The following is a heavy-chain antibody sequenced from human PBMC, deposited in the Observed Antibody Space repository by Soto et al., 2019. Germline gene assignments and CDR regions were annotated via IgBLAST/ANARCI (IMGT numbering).Heavy chain of an antibody. D-gene: IGHD3-16*02. CDR1: GESISSDGHY. V-gene: IGHV4-31*03. CDR2: IYYSGIT. J-gene: IGHJ6*02. CDR3: PKENRYTWRKYYYGMDV. Sequence: QVQLQESGPGLVKPSQTLSLTCTVSGESISSDGHYWSWIRQHPGKGLEWIGNIYYSGITNYNPSLKSRVTLSVDTSKNQFSLELPSVTAADTAVYYCPKENRYTWRKYYYGMDVWGQGTTVTVSS.